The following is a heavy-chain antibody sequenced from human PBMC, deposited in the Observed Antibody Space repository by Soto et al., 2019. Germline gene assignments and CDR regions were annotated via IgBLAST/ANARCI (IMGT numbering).Heavy chain of an antibody. D-gene: IGHD3-10*01. J-gene: IGHJ6*02. V-gene: IGHV4-59*01. CDR3: ARFRITMVRGAPVEDYYYYYGMDV. CDR1: GGSISSYY. Sequence: QVQLQESGPGLVKPSETLSLTCTVSGGSISSYYWSWIRQPPGKGLEWIGYIYYSGSTNYNPSLKSRVTISVDTSKNQFSLKLSSVTAADTAVYYCARFRITMVRGAPVEDYYYYYGMDVWGQGTTVTVSS. CDR2: IYYSGST.